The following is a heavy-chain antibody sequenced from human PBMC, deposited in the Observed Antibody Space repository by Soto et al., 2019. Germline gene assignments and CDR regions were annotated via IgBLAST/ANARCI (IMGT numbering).Heavy chain of an antibody. CDR2: INHSGST. CDR1: GGSFNGYY. J-gene: IGHJ4*02. V-gene: IGHV4-34*01. Sequence: SETLSLTCAVYGGSFNGYYWSWIRQPPGKGLEWIGEINHSGSTNYNPSLKSRVTISVDTSKNQFSLKLSSVTAADTALFYCARVKVEGLSQFYDFGSGYGPKYYFDYWAREPWSPSPQ. D-gene: IGHD3-3*01. CDR3: ARVKVEGLSQFYDFGSGYGPKYYFDY.